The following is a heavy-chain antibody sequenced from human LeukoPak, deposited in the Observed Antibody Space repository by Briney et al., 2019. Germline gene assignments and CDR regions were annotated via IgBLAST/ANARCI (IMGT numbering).Heavy chain of an antibody. D-gene: IGHD6-19*01. CDR2: INTDGTVT. Sequence: GGSLRLSCAASGFTFSKYWMLWVRQAPGKGLESVSRINTDGTVTTYADSVKGRFTVSRDNADNTMFLQMNGGRDEDTAVYYCATKQWLAPPPDSWGQGTPVTVSS. J-gene: IGHJ4*02. CDR3: ATKQWLAPPPDS. CDR1: GFTFSKYW. V-gene: IGHV3-74*01.